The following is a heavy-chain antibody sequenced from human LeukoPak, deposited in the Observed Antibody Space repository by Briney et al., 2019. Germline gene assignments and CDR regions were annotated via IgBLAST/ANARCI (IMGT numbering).Heavy chain of an antibody. J-gene: IGHJ5*02. CDR2: ISAYNGKT. CDR1: GYTFTSYG. V-gene: IGHV1-18*01. Sequence: ASVKVSCKASGYTFTSYGISWVRQAPGQGLEWMGWISAYNGKTNYAQKVQGRVTMTTDTSTSTAYMELRSLRSDDTAVYYCARYGTTGTTFRFDPWGQGTLVTVSS. D-gene: IGHD1-1*01. CDR3: ARYGTTGTTFRFDP.